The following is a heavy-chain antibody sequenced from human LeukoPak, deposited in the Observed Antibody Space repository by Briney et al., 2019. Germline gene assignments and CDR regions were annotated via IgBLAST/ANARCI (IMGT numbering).Heavy chain of an antibody. CDR3: ALLGFDYFDY. V-gene: IGHV3-7*01. CDR1: GFTFSTYW. Sequence: GGSLRLSCAASGFTFSTYWMSWVRQAPGKWLEWVANIKQDGSQKYYVDSVKGRFTISRDNAKNSLYLQMNSLRAEDTAVYYCALLGFDYFDYWGQGTLVTVSS. J-gene: IGHJ4*02. CDR2: IKQDGSQK.